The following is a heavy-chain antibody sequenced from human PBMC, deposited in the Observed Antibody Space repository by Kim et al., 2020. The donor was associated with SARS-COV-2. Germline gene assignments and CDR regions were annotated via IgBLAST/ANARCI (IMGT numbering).Heavy chain of an antibody. CDR3: ARQPIYFTSGSYYRYDMGV. CDR2: IYPGDSQT. D-gene: IGHD3-10*01. CDR1: GYPFISYS. V-gene: IGHV5-51*01. Sequence: GESLKISCKGSGYPFISYSIAWVRQMPGKGLEWVGVIYPGDSQTTYNPSFQGQVTISADRSINTAYLQWSSLKASDTAMYYCARQPIYFTSGSYYRYDMGVWGQGTTVTVS. J-gene: IGHJ6*02.